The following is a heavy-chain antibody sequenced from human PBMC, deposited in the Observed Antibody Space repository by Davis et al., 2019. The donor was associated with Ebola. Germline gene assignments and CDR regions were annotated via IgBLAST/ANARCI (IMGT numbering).Heavy chain of an antibody. V-gene: IGHV3-11*06. CDR3: ARGGGRQQLVPRFDY. CDR2: ISSSSSYI. D-gene: IGHD6-13*01. J-gene: IGHJ4*02. Sequence: PGGSLRLSCAASGFTFSDYYMSWIRQAPGKGLEWVSSISSSSSYIYYADSVKGRFTISRDNSKNTLYLQMNSLRAEDTAVYYCARGGGRQQLVPRFDYWGQGTLVTVSS. CDR1: GFTFSDYY.